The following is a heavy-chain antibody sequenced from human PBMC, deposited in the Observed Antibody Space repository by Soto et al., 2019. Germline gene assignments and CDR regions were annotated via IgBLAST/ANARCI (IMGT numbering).Heavy chain of an antibody. Sequence: GESLKISCAASGFNFGNNWMHWVRQAPGKGLEWVSRMNNDGRTTNYADSVKGRFTVSRDNAKNTLYLQMNSLRAEDTAVYYCATAEVDYWGPGTLVTVSS. J-gene: IGHJ4*02. CDR2: MNNDGRTT. CDR1: GFNFGNNW. CDR3: ATAEVDY. V-gene: IGHV3-74*01.